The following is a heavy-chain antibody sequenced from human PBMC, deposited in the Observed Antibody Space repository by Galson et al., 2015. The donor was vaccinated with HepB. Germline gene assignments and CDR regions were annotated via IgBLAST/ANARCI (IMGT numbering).Heavy chain of an antibody. Sequence: SVKVSCKASGYTFTNYAMNWVRQAPGRGLEWLGWINTNTGNPTSAQGFTGRFVFSLDASVNTAYLQISSLKAEDSAFYYCARVTSIYYYNSSYSYYYYGMDVWGQGTTVTVSS. CDR1: GYTFTNYA. CDR3: ARVTSIYYYNSSYSYYYYGMDV. D-gene: IGHD3-22*01. CDR2: INTNTGNP. V-gene: IGHV7-4-1*02. J-gene: IGHJ6*02.